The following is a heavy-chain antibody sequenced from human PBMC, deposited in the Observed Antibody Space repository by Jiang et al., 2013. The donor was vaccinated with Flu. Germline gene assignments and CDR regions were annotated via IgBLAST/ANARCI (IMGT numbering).Heavy chain of an antibody. V-gene: IGHV4-39*07. J-gene: IGHJ3*02. CDR3: ARDPGQLWLGGAFDI. D-gene: IGHD5-18*01. CDR1: GGSISSASYY. Sequence: GLVKPSETLSLTCSVSGGSISSASYYWGWIRQPPGKGLEWIGSIYYSGNTYYNPSLESRVTISVDTSKNQFSLKVSSVTAADTAVYYCARDPGQLWLGGAFDIWGQGTMVTVSS. CDR2: IYYSGNT.